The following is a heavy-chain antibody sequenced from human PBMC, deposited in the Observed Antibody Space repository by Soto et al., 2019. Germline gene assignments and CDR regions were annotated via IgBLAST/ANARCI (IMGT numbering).Heavy chain of an antibody. CDR3: AIRMYSTRWYYLDY. V-gene: IGHV3-23*01. CDR2: ISAST. Sequence: GGSLRLSCAASGFTGSSDALNWVRQAPGKGLEWVSGISASTYYADSVKGRFTISRDTSKNTLYLQMNSLRAEDTAIYFCAIRMYSTRWYYLDYWGQGTLVTVSS. J-gene: IGHJ4*02. D-gene: IGHD6-13*01. CDR1: GFTGSSDA.